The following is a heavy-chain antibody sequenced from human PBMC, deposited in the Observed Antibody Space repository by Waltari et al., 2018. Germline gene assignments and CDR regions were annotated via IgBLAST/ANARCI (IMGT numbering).Heavy chain of an antibody. CDR2: IHHSGNT. D-gene: IGHD1-20*01. CDR3: ARWDAPGRYFGD. CDR1: GGSISSYF. Sequence: QVQLQESGPGLVKPSETLSLTCSVSGGSISSYFWNWIRQPPGKGLQWIGYIHHSGNTKCNPSLKSRVTMAVDTSKGQCSRRLTSVSATDAADYYCARWDAPGRYFGDWGQGTPVTVSS. V-gene: IGHV4-59*08. J-gene: IGHJ4*02.